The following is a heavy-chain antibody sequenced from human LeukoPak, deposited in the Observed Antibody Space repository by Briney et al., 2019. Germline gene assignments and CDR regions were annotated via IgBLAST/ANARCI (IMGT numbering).Heavy chain of an antibody. V-gene: IGHV4-34*01. CDR3: ASQVRLERRYYYYSMDV. J-gene: IGHJ6*03. CDR2: IDHSGST. Sequence: PSETLSLTCAVYCGSFSGYYWSWIRQPPGKGLEWIGEIDHSGSTNYNPSLKSRVTISVDTSKNQFSLKLSSVTAAATAVYYCASQVRLERRYYYYSMDVWGKGTTVTVSS. D-gene: IGHD1-1*01. CDR1: CGSFSGYY.